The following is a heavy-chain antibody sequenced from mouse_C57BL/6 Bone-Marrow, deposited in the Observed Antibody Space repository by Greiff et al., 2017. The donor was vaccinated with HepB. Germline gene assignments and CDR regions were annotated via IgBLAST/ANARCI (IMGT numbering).Heavy chain of an antibody. Sequence: EVKLVESGGGLVQPGGSLSLSCAASGFTFTDYYMSWVRQPPGKALEWLGFIRNKANGYTTEYSVSVKGRFTISRDNSQSFLYLQMNALSAEDSATYYCARYIYYDYPAWFAYWGQGTLVTVSA. V-gene: IGHV7-3*01. CDR3: ARYIYYDYPAWFAY. J-gene: IGHJ3*01. D-gene: IGHD2-4*01. CDR1: GFTFTDYY. CDR2: IRNKANGYTT.